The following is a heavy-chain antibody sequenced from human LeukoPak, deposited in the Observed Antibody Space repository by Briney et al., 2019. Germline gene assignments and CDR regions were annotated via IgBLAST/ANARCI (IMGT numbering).Heavy chain of an antibody. Sequence: GGSLRLSCAASGFTFSSYWMHRVRQAPGKGLVWVSRINSDGSSTSYADSVKGRFTISRDNAKNTLYLQMNSLRAEDTAVYYCARDRSYGDAFDIWGQGTMVTVSS. CDR3: ARDRSYGDAFDI. CDR2: INSDGSST. CDR1: GFTFSSYW. D-gene: IGHD1-26*01. V-gene: IGHV3-74*01. J-gene: IGHJ3*02.